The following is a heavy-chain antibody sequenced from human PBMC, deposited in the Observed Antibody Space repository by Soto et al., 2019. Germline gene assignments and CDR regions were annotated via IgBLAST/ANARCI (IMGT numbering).Heavy chain of an antibody. CDR2: IWYDGSNK. D-gene: IGHD6-13*01. J-gene: IGHJ4*02. Sequence: QVQLVESGGGVVQPGRSLRLSCAASGFTFSSYGMHWVRQAPGKGLEWVAVIWYDGSNKYYADSVKGRFTISRDNSKNTLYREMNSLRAEDTAVYYCARVLGGSSSWYPFDYWGQGTLVTVSS. CDR3: ARVLGGSSSWYPFDY. CDR1: GFTFSSYG. V-gene: IGHV3-33*01.